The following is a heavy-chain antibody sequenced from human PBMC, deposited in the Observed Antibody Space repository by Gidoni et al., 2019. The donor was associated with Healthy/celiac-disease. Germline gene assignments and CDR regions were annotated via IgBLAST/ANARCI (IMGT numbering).Heavy chain of an antibody. CDR3: ARASKWLVPDN. D-gene: IGHD6-19*01. CDR1: CGSTSSYY. J-gene: IGHJ4*02. CDR2: IYTSGTT. Sequence: QVQLQESGPGLVKPSETLSLTCTVSCGSTSSYYWSWIRPPAGKGLAWIRRIYTSGTTNYNPSLKSLVTMSVDTYKNQFSLMLSSVTAADTAVYYCARASKWLVPDNWGQGTLVTVSS. V-gene: IGHV4-4*07.